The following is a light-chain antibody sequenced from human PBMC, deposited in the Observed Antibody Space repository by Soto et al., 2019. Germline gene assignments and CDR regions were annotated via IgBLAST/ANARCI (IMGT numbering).Light chain of an antibody. Sequence: ENVLSQSPGTLSLNTGERATLSCRASQSVSSSYLAWYQQKPGQAPRLLIYGASSRATGIPDRFSGSGSGTDFTLTISRLEPEDFAVYYCQQYGSSPSTFGQGTKVDIK. CDR1: QSVSSSY. V-gene: IGKV3-20*01. CDR3: QQYGSSPST. CDR2: GAS. J-gene: IGKJ1*01.